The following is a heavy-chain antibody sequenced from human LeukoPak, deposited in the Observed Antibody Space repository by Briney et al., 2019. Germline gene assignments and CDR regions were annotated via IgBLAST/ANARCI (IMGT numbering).Heavy chain of an antibody. J-gene: IGHJ6*04. CDR3: AELGITMIGGV. CDR2: ISSSSSYI. Sequence: GGSLRLSCAASGFTFSSYTMMWVRQAPGKGREGVLSISSSSSYIYYADSVKGRFTISRDNAKNSLYLQMNSLRAEDTAVYYCAELGITMIGGVWGKGTTVTISS. D-gene: IGHD3-10*02. CDR1: GFTFSSYT. V-gene: IGHV3-21*01.